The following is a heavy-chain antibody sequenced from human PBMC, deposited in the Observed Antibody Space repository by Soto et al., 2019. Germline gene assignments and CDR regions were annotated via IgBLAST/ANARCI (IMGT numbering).Heavy chain of an antibody. CDR2: INHSGST. D-gene: IGHD6-13*01. V-gene: IGHV4-34*01. J-gene: IGHJ4*02. Sequence: SETLSLTCAVYGGSFSGYYWSWIRQPPGKGLEWIGEINHSGSTNYNPSLKSRVTISVDTSKNQFSLKLSPVTAADTALYYCARHKDTSSRYLLPDYWGQGTLVTVSS. CDR3: ARHKDTSSRYLLPDY. CDR1: GGSFSGYY.